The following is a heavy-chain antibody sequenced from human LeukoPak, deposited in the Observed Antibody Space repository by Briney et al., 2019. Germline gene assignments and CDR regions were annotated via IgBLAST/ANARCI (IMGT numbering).Heavy chain of an antibody. CDR1: GGSFSGYY. D-gene: IGHD3-16*01. Sequence: SETLSLTCAVYGGSFSGYYWSWIRQSPGKGLEWIGEINHSGSTNYNPSLKSRVTISVDTSKKQFSLKLSSVTAADTAVYYCAKGSISRLENWFDPWGQGTLVTVSS. V-gene: IGHV4-34*01. CDR2: INHSGST. J-gene: IGHJ5*02. CDR3: AKGSISRLENWFDP.